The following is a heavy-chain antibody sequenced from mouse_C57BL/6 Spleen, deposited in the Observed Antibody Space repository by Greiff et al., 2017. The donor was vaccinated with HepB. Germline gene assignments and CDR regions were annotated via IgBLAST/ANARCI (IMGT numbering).Heavy chain of an antibody. CDR3: ARGLYYYGSSFDY. V-gene: IGHV1-61*01. D-gene: IGHD1-1*01. Sequence: QVQLQQPGAELVRPGSSVKLSCKASGYTFTSYWMDWVKQRPGQGLEWIGNIYPSDSETHYNQKFKDKATLTVDKSSSTAYMQLSSLTSEDSAVYYCARGLYYYGSSFDYWGQGTTLTVSS. J-gene: IGHJ2*01. CDR2: IYPSDSET. CDR1: GYTFTSYW.